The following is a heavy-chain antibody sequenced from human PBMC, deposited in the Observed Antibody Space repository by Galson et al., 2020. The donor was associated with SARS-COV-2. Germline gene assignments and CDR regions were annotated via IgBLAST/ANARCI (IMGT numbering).Heavy chain of an antibody. CDR2: MYDGGTT. Sequence: SQTLSLTCAVSGGSISSGGYSWSWIRQPPGKGLEWIGYMYDGGTTYYNPSLKSRVTISVDRSKNQFSLKLSSVTAADTAVYYCARGKLTGVLTPFDYWGQGTLVTVSS. CDR1: GGSISSGGYS. J-gene: IGHJ4*02. CDR3: ARGKLTGVLTPFDY. V-gene: IGHV4-30-2*01. D-gene: IGHD3-9*01.